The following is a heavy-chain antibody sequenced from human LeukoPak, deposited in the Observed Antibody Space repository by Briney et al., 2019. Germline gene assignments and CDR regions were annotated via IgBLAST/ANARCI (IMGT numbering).Heavy chain of an antibody. CDR2: INHSGST. D-gene: IGHD3-16*01. V-gene: IGHV4-34*01. CDR1: GGSFSGSY. J-gene: IGHJ5*02. Sequence: SETLSLTCGVYGGSFSGSYWSWIRQPPGKGLEWIGEINHSGSTNYNPSLKSRVTISVDTSKNQFSLKLSSVTAADAAVYYCARGVWNYDYVWGTFGFDPWGQGTLVTVSS. CDR3: ARGVWNYDYVWGTFGFDP.